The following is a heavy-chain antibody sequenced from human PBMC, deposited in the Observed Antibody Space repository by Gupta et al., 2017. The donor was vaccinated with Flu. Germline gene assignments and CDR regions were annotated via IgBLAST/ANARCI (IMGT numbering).Heavy chain of an antibody. Sequence: EVQLLESGGGLVQPGGFLRLSCAASGFTFRSYAMSWVRQAPGKGLEWVSASSGSGGSTYYADSVKGRFTISRDNSKNTLYLQMNSLRAEDTAVYYCAKAGGSSWFLYYFDYWGQGTLVTVSS. CDR1: GFTFRSYA. V-gene: IGHV3-23*01. CDR3: AKAGGSSWFLYYFDY. CDR2: SSGSGGST. D-gene: IGHD6-13*01. J-gene: IGHJ4*02.